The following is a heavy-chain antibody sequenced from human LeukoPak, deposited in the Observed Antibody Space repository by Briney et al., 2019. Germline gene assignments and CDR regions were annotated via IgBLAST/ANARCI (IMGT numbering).Heavy chain of an antibody. Sequence: GGSLRLSCAASGFTFSSYGMHWVRQAPGKGLDWVAVISNDGSKKYYADSVKGRFTISKDNSKNTLSLQVSSLRTEDTAVYYCAKDRYSYAFEYSDSWGQGTLVTVSS. J-gene: IGHJ4*02. CDR2: ISNDGSKK. CDR3: AKDRYSYAFEYSDS. D-gene: IGHD5-18*01. CDR1: GFTFSSYG. V-gene: IGHV3-30*18.